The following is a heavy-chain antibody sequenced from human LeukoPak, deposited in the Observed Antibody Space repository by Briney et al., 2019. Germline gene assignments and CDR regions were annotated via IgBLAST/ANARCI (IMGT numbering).Heavy chain of an antibody. CDR3: ARPYGSGSYYQMMYYFDY. CDR2: IYHSGST. J-gene: IGHJ4*02. V-gene: IGHV4-38-2*02. D-gene: IGHD3-10*01. CDR1: GYSISSGYY. Sequence: SETLSLTCTVSGYSISSGYYWGWIRQPPGKGLEWIGSIYHSGSTYYNPSLKSRVTISVDTSKNQFSLKLSSVTAADTAVYYCARPYGSGSYYQMMYYFDYWGQGTLVTVSS.